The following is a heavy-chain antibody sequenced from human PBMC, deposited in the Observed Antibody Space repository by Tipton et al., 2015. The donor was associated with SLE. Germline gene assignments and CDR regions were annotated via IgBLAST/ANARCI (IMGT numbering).Heavy chain of an antibody. D-gene: IGHD2-2*01. CDR1: GFTVSSNY. CDR2: IYSGGST. V-gene: IGHV3-53*01. J-gene: IGHJ4*02. CDR3: TTDPIVVVPAAGFDY. Sequence: SLRLSCAASGFTVSSNYMSWVRQAPGKGLEWVSVIYSGGSTYYADSVKGRFTISRDNSKNTLYLQMNSLKTEDTAVYYCTTDPIVVVPAAGFDYWGQGTLFTVSS.